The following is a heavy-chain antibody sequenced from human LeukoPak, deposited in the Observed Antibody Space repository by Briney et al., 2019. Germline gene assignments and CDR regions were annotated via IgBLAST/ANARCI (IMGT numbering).Heavy chain of an antibody. CDR3: ARVGYYSSGPFSYFDY. V-gene: IGHV3-74*01. D-gene: IGHD3-10*01. Sequence: GGSLRLSCAASGFTFSTYWMHWVRQAPGKGLVWVSRINSEGSSTNYADSVKGRFTISRDSSENTLYLQMNSLRVEDTAVYYCARVGYYSSGPFSYFDYWGQGTLVTVSS. J-gene: IGHJ4*02. CDR1: GFTFSTYW. CDR2: INSEGSST.